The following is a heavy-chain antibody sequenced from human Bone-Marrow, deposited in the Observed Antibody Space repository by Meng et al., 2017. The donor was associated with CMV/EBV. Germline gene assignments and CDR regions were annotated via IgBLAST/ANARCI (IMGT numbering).Heavy chain of an antibody. CDR3: VKGGNDFWG. D-gene: IGHD3/OR15-3a*01. Sequence: GGSLKISCAAPGFTFDDSNMHWVRQPPGKGLEWVSFITWDGGSRNYADSVKGRFTISRDNSKNSLFLQMNSLRADDTALYYCVKGGNDFWGWGQGTLVTVSS. J-gene: IGHJ4*02. CDR1: GFTFDDSN. CDR2: ITWDGGSR. V-gene: IGHV3-43*01.